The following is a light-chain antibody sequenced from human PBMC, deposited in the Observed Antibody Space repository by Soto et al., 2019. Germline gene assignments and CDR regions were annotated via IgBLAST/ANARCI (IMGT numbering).Light chain of an antibody. Sequence: VLTQSPATLSLSPGERATLSCSASQSVNTYLAWSQQRPGQAPRLLIYDASNRAAGIPARFSGSGSGTDFTLTISSLEPEDFAVYYCQQRQNWPPLTFGGGSVVEIK. CDR1: QSVNTY. CDR3: QQRQNWPPLT. V-gene: IGKV3-11*01. CDR2: DAS. J-gene: IGKJ4*01.